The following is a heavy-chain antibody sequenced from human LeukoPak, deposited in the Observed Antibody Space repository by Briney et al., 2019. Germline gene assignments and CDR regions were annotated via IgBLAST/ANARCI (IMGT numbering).Heavy chain of an antibody. V-gene: IGHV1-18*04. Sequence: ASVKVSCKASGYTFTGYYMHWVRQAPGQGLEWMAWISGYNGNTNYAQKLQGRVTMTTDTSTSTAYMELRSLRSDDTAVYYCARSDRLRYFDWLPLSSGYYMDVWGKGATVTVSS. D-gene: IGHD3-9*01. CDR1: GYTFTGYY. J-gene: IGHJ6*03. CDR2: ISGYNGNT. CDR3: ARSDRLRYFDWLPLSSGYYMDV.